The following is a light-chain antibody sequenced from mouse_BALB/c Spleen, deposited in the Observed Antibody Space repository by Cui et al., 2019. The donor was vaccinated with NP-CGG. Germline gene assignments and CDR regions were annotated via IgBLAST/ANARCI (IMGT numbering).Light chain of an antibody. CDR3: ALWYSNHWV. V-gene: IGLV1*01. Sequence: QAVVTQESALTTSPGETVTLTCRSSIGAVTTSNYANWVQEKPDHSSTGLIGGTNNRAPGVSARFSGSLIGDKAALTITGAQTEDEAIYFCALWYSNHWVFGGGTKLTVL. CDR1: IGAVTTSNY. J-gene: IGLJ1*01. CDR2: GTN.